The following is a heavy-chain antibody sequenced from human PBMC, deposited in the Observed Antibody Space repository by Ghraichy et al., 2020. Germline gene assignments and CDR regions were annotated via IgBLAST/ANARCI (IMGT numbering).Heavy chain of an antibody. V-gene: IGHV3-30*18. CDR3: GKVNTALRFLDP. J-gene: IGHJ5*02. Sequence: GGSLRLSCAASGFTFSTYGMHWVRQAPGKGLEWVAVISYDGSNKYYADSVKGRFTISRDNSKNTLYLQMNSLRAEDTAVYYCGKVNTALRFLDPWGQGTLVTVSS. CDR1: GFTFSTYG. CDR2: ISYDGSNK.